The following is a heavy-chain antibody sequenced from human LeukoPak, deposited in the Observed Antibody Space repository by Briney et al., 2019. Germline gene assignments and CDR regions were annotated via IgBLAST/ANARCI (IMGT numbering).Heavy chain of an antibody. Sequence: GGSLRLSCAASGFTFSSYWMQWVRQAPGKGLEWVANVKQDGSEKYYADSVKGRFIISRDNAKNALYLQMSSLRAEDTAIYYCARRYFDYWGQGTLVTVSS. CDR1: GFTFSSYW. J-gene: IGHJ4*02. CDR2: VKQDGSEK. CDR3: ARRYFDY. V-gene: IGHV3-7*03.